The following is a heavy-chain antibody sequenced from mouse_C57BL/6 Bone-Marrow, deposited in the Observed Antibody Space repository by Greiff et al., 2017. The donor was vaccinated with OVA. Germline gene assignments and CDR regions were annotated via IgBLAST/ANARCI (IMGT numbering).Heavy chain of an antibody. J-gene: IGHJ1*03. CDR3: ARWRYFDV. CDR2: IYPGDGDT. CDR1: GYAFSSSW. Sequence: LQESGPELVKPGASVKISCKASGYAFSSSWMNWVKQRPGKGLEWIGRIYPGDGDTNYNGKFKGKATLTADKSSSTAYMQLSSLTSEDSAVYFCARWRYFDVWGTGTTVTVSS. V-gene: IGHV1-82*01.